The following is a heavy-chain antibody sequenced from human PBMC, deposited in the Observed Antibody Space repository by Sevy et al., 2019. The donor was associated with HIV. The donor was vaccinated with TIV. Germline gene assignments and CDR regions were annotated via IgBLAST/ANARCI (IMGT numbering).Heavy chain of an antibody. CDR1: GFTFSGSA. CDR2: IRSKANSYAT. D-gene: IGHD2-2*01. Sequence: GGSLRLSCAASGFTFSGSAMHWVRQASGKGLEWVGRIRSKANSYATAYAASVKGRFTISREDSKKTAYLQMNSLKTEDTAVYYCTRQKDIVVVQAAMQYYYYYYMDVWGKGTTVTVSS. CDR3: TRQKDIVVVQAAMQYYYYYYMDV. J-gene: IGHJ6*03. V-gene: IGHV3-73*01.